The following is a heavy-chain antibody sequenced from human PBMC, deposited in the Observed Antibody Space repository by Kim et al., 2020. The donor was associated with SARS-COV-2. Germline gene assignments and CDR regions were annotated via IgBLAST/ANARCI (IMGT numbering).Heavy chain of an antibody. CDR2: TRNKGRSYTT. V-gene: IGHV3-72*01. J-gene: IGHJ4*02. CDR1: GFTSSDQH. Sequence: GGSLRLSCAASGFTSSDQHMDWVRQAPGKGLEWVGRTRNKGRSYTTEYAAAVTGRITISRDDSKNSLYLQMNSLQTEDTAVYYCVIYDSSGFYYGWGQGTLFTVS. D-gene: IGHD3-22*01. CDR3: VIYDSSGFYYG.